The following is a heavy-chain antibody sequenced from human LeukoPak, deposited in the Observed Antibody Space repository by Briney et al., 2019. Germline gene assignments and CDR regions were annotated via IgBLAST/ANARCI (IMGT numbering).Heavy chain of an antibody. CDR2: INPSGGST. CDR1: GYTFTSYY. D-gene: IGHD5-12*01. V-gene: IGHV1-46*01. J-gene: IGHJ6*02. Sequence: ASVKVSCKASGYTFTSYYMHWVRQAPGQGLEWMGLINPSGGSTSYAQKFQGRVTMTRDTSTSAVYMELSSLRSEDTAVYYCARSGYSGINYYYGMDVWGQGTTVTVSS. CDR3: ARSGYSGINYYYGMDV.